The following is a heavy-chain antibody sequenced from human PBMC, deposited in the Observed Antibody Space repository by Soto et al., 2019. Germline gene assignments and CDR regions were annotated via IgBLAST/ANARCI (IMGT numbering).Heavy chain of an antibody. V-gene: IGHV3-74*01. D-gene: IGHD3-16*01. CDR2: IDYDGGTT. CDR3: ARVARGAWGVFDP. CDR1: GFTFSSYW. Sequence: EVQLVESGGGLVQPGGSLRLSCAASGFTFSSYWMHWVRQAPGKGLEWVSRIDYDGGTTSYADSVKGRFTISRDNAKNTLYLQMSSLTAEDTAVYYCARVARGAWGVFDPWGQGTLVTVSP. J-gene: IGHJ5*02.